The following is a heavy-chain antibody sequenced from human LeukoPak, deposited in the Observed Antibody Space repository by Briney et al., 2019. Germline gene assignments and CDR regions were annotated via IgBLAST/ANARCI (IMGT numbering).Heavy chain of an antibody. CDR2: ISGSDSST. V-gene: IGHV3-23*01. Sequence: GGSLRLSCAASGFTFSSSAMSWVRQAPGKGLEWVSTISGSDSSTYYADSVKGRFTISRDNSKNTLYLQMNSLRADDTAVYYCALQGPQWNDAFDIWGQGTMVTVSS. CDR3: ALQGPQWNDAFDI. D-gene: IGHD6-19*01. J-gene: IGHJ3*02. CDR1: GFTFSSSA.